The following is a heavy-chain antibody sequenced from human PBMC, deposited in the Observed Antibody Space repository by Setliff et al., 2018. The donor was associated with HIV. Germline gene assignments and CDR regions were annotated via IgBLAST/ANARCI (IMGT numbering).Heavy chain of an antibody. CDR2: INPSGGST. J-gene: IGHJ4*02. V-gene: IGHV1-46*01. Sequence: ASVKVSCKASGYTFTSYHMYWVRQAPGQGLEWMGAINPSGGSTRYAQKFQGRVTMTRDTSTSTVYMEPSSLRSEDTAVYYCARDLSISNPYDDILTGPGVYWGQGTLVTVS. CDR3: ARDLSISNPYDDILTGPGVY. D-gene: IGHD3-9*01. CDR1: GYTFTSYH.